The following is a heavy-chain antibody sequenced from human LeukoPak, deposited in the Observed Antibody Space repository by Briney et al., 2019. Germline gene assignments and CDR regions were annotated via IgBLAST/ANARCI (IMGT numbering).Heavy chain of an antibody. J-gene: IGHJ5*01. V-gene: IGHV3-23*01. Sequence: PGGSQRLSCDASGFTFSIYAMSWVRQGTGKGLEWVPSLTSSGEATYYADSVKGRFTISRDNSRYTLFLQMNSLTAEDTAVYYCTKDRPNYYHSNGHYYRRDGDSWGQGTLVTVSS. D-gene: IGHD3-22*01. CDR3: TKDRPNYYHSNGHYYRRDGDS. CDR2: LTSSGEAT. CDR1: GFTFSIYA.